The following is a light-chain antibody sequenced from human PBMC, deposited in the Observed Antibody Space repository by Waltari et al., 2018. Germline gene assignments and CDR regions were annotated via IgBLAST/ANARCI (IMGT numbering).Light chain of an antibody. CDR1: NIGRKS. V-gene: IGLV3-21*04. CDR3: QVWDSSTDHPV. Sequence: SYVLTQPPSVSVAPGKTARITCGGNNIGRKSVHWYQQKPGQAPVLVIYYDSDRPSGIPERFSGSNSGNTATLPISRVEAGDDADYYCQVWDSSTDHPVFGGGTKLTVL. J-gene: IGLJ2*01. CDR2: YDS.